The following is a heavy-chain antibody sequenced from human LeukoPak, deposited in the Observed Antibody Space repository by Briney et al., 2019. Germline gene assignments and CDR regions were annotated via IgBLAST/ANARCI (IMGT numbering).Heavy chain of an antibody. Sequence: PSETLFLTCTVSGGSISSDGYYWSWIRQHPGKGLEWIGYIYYSGSAYYNPSLKSRVTISVDTSENQFSLKLSSVAAADTAVYYCARVNYGSATKEDYWGQGTLVTVSS. D-gene: IGHD3-10*01. V-gene: IGHV4-31*03. CDR2: IYYSGSA. J-gene: IGHJ4*02. CDR3: ARVNYGSATKEDY. CDR1: GGSISSDGYY.